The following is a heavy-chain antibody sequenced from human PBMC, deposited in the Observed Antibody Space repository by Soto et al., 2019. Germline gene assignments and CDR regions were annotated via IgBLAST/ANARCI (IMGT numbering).Heavy chain of an antibody. Sequence: QVQLQESGPGLVKPSETLSLTCSVSGVSISSYYWSWIRQPAGKGLEWIGRFYISGGTNYNPSLKSRVTMSVDTSKNQFSLNLSSVTAADTAVYYCAADPTVINTLDYWGQGTLVTVSS. D-gene: IGHD4-17*01. CDR3: AADPTVINTLDY. V-gene: IGHV4-4*07. CDR2: FYISGGT. J-gene: IGHJ4*02. CDR1: GVSISSYY.